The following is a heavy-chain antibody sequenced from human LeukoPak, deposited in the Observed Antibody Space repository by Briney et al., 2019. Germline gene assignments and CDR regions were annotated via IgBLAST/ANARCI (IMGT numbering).Heavy chain of an antibody. V-gene: IGHV3-48*03. J-gene: IGHJ6*04. CDR3: ARDSNGMDV. Sequence: GGSLRLSCAASGFTFSSYEKNWVRQAPAKGLEWVSYISSSGSTVYYADSVKGRFTISRDNAKNSLYLQMNSLRAEDTAVYYCARDSNGMDVWGKGTTVTVSS. CDR2: ISSSGSTV. CDR1: GFTFSSYE.